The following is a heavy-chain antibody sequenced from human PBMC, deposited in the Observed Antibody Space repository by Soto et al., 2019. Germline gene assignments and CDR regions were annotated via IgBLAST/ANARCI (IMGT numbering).Heavy chain of an antibody. CDR2: INHSGST. Sequence: SETLSLTCAVYGGSFSGYYWSWIRQPPGKGLEWIGEINHSGSTNYNPSLKSRVTISVDTSKNQFSLKLSSVTAADTAVYYCARVYQADAFDIWGQGTMVTVSS. J-gene: IGHJ3*02. V-gene: IGHV4-34*01. CDR1: GGSFSGYY. CDR3: ARVYQADAFDI.